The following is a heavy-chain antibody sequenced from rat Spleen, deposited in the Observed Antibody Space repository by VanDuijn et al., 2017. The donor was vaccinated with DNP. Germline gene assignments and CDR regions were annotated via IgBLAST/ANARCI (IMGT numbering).Heavy chain of an antibody. V-gene: IGHV5S23*01. J-gene: IGHJ2*01. CDR3: ARGGRSYCDY. CDR2: ISTSGGST. CDR1: GFTFSDYD. Sequence: EVQLVESGGGLVQPGRSLKLSCAASGFTFSDYDMAWVRQAPQRGLEWVATISTSGGSTYYPDSVKGRFTISRDNAKNTLYLQMNSLRSEDTATYYCARGGRSYCDYWGHGVMVTVSS. D-gene: IGHD4-3*01.